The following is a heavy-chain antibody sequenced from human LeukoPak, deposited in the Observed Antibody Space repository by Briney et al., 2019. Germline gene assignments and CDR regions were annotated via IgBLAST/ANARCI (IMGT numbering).Heavy chain of an antibody. V-gene: IGHV1-69*06. CDR3: ARDGHRMYYYDTSANRFDY. Sequence: SVKVSCKASGYTFTSYGISWVRHAPGQGLEWMGGIIPIFGTTNYAQKFQDRVTITADKSTSTAYMELSSLRSEDTAVYYCARDGHRMYYYDTSANRFDYWGQGTLVTVSS. CDR1: GYTFTSYG. J-gene: IGHJ4*02. D-gene: IGHD3-22*01. CDR2: IIPIFGTT.